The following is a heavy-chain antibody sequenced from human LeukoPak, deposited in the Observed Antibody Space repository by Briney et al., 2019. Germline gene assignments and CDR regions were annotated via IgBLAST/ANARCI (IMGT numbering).Heavy chain of an antibody. Sequence: EASVMVSCKASGYIFTNYAIHWVRQAPGQRLEWMGWINAGNGNTKYSQRFQGRVTITRDTSASTAYVEMSSLRAEDTAGYYCGIQPPATCNDSSCYLDAFDIWGQGTMVSVS. CDR2: INAGNGNT. J-gene: IGHJ3*02. CDR3: GIQPPATCNDSSCYLDAFDI. CDR1: GYIFTNYA. V-gene: IGHV1-3*01. D-gene: IGHD2-15*01.